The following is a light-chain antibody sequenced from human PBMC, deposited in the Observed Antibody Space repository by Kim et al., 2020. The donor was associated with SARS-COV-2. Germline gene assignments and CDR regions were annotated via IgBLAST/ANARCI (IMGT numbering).Light chain of an antibody. CDR1: HNINTW. J-gene: IGKJ1*01. CDR2: KAS. CDR3: QQYSSFWT. V-gene: IGKV1-5*03. Sequence: DIQMTQSPSTLSASVGDRVTITCRASHNINTWLAWYQQHPGKAPKLLISKASNLETGVPSRFSGSGPGTEFTLTISSLQPDDFAIYYCQQYSSFWTFGQGTKVDIK.